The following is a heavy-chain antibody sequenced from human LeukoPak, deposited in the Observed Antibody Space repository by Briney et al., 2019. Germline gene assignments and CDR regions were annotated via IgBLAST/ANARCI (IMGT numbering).Heavy chain of an antibody. CDR3: ARVAAAGTGDYYYYYYMDV. CDR1: GYTFTGYY. J-gene: IGHJ6*03. V-gene: IGHV1-2*02. D-gene: IGHD6-13*01. Sequence: ASVKVSCKASGYTFTGYYMHWVRQAPGQGLEWMGWINPNSGGTNYAQKFQGRVTMTRDTSISTAYMEPSRLRSDDTAVYYCARVAAAGTGDYYYYYYMDVWGKGTTVIVSS. CDR2: INPNSGGT.